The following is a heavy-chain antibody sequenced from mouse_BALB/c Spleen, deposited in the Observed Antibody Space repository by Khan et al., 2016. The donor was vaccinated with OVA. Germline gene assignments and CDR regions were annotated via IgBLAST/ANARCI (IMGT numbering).Heavy chain of an antibody. CDR2: IWPGGCS. Sequence: QVQLKESGPGLVAPSQSLSITCTVSGFSLTSYGVHWVRQPPGKGLEWLGNIWPGGCSNSNSPLMSRLSISTDNSKSQVFIKMNSLQTDDTAMYYCARDTTATPYWGQGTLVTVSA. CDR3: ARDTTATPY. D-gene: IGHD1-2*01. CDR1: GFSLTSYG. J-gene: IGHJ3*01. V-gene: IGHV2-9*02.